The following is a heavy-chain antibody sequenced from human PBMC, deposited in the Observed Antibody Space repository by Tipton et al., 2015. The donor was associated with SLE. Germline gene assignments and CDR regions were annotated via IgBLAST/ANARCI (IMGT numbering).Heavy chain of an antibody. CDR1: GGSISSYY. D-gene: IGHD4-23*01. Sequence: TLSLTCTVSGGSISSYYWSWIRQPPGKGLEWIGYIYYSGSTNYNPSLKSRVTISVDTSKNQFSLKLSPVTAADTAVYYCAGTDGGNSRSWFDPWGQGTLVTVSS. CDR3: AGTDGGNSRSWFDP. J-gene: IGHJ5*02. V-gene: IGHV4-59*08. CDR2: IYYSGST.